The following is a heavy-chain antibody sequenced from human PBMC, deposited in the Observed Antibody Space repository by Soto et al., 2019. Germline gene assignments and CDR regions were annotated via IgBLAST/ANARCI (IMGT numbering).Heavy chain of an antibody. J-gene: IGHJ6*02. CDR3: AGGGVRGVITRTRDYYGMDV. CDR2: IYYSGTT. D-gene: IGHD3-10*01. Sequence: SETLSLTCTVSGGSISGSYWSWIRQPPGKGLEWIGYIYYSGTTNYSPSLEGRVTISADKSISTAYLQWSSLKASDTAMYYCAGGGVRGVITRTRDYYGMDVWGQGTTVTVSS. V-gene: IGHV4-59*12. CDR1: GGSISGSY.